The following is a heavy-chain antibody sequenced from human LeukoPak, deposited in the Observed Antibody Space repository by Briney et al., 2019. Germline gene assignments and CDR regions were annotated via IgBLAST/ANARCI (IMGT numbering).Heavy chain of an antibody. CDR1: GFTFSSYE. Sequence: KPGGSLRLSCAASGFTFSSYEMNWVRQAPGKGLEWIGSIYYSGSTYYNPSLKSRVTISVDTSKNQFSLKLSSVTAADTAVYYCARHQGPPRDSGTYYFDYWGQGTLVTVSS. CDR3: ARHQGPPRDSGTYYFDY. V-gene: IGHV4-39*01. CDR2: IYYSGST. D-gene: IGHD1-1*01. J-gene: IGHJ4*02.